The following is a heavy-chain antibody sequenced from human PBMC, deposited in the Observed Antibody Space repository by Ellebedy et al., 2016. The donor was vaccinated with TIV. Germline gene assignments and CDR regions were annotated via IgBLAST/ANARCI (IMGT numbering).Heavy chain of an antibody. CDR3: ARGNYYGTGRPRAFDI. CDR1: GDPVSAITAT. V-gene: IGHV6-1*01. CDR2: TYYRSKWNN. J-gene: IGHJ3*02. D-gene: IGHD3-10*01. Sequence: SQTLSLTCAISGDPVSAITATWDWFRQSPSRGLEWLGRTYYRSKWNNDYSESVKSRISIKSDTSKNHFSLQLTSVSPEDTAMYYCARGNYYGTGRPRAFDIWGQGTMVTVSS.